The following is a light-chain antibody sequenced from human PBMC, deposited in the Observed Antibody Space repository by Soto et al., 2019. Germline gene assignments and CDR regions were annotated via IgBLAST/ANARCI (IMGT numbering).Light chain of an antibody. CDR1: QDISNY. CDR2: DAS. Sequence: DIQMTQSPCSRSASVGGRGTITCRASQDISNYLNWYQQKPGKAPKLLIYDASNLETGVPSRFSGSGSGTDFTFSISSLQPEDIATYYCQQYDNSLPLTFGGGTKVDIK. J-gene: IGKJ4*01. V-gene: IGKV1-33*01. CDR3: QQYDNSLPLT.